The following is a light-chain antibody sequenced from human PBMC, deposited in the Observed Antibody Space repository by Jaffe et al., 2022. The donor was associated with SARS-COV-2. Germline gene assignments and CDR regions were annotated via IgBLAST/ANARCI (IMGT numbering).Light chain of an antibody. CDR2: EDN. J-gene: IGLJ3*02. V-gene: IGLV6-57*02. CDR3: QSFDSNNHGWV. Sequence: NFMLTQPHSVSESPGKTVIISCTGSSGSIASNYVQWYQQRPGSAPTTVIYEDNQRPSGVPDRFSGSIDSSSNSASLIISGLKTEDEADYYCQSFDSNNHGWVFGGGTKLTVL. CDR1: SGSIASNY.